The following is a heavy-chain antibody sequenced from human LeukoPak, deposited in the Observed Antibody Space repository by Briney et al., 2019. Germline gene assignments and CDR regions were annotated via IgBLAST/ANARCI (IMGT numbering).Heavy chain of an antibody. D-gene: IGHD2-21*02. CDR1: GYTFTGYY. CDR2: INPSDDST. CDR3: ATMTDFNWFDP. Sequence: ASVKVSCKASGYTFTGYYMHWVRQAPGQGLEWMGIINPSDDSTSFAQRFQGRVTMTRDTSTSTFYMGLNSLRSEDTAVYYCATMTDFNWFDPWGQGTLVTVSS. J-gene: IGHJ5*02. V-gene: IGHV1-46*01.